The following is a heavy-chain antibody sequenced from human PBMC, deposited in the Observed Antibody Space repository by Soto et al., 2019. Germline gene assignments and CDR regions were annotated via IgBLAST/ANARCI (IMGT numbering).Heavy chain of an antibody. J-gene: IGHJ4*02. CDR2: IKTTPDGGTT. CDR1: GFTFSNAW. CDR3: TTEIHGYRYFDY. Sequence: GSLRLSCAASGFTFSNAWPSWVRQAPGKGLEWVGHIKTTPDGGTTDYAAPVKGRFTVSRDHSQNALYLQMDSLNTEDTAVYFCTTEIHGYRYFDYASQGTMVTVS. V-gene: IGHV3-15*01. D-gene: IGHD5-18*01.